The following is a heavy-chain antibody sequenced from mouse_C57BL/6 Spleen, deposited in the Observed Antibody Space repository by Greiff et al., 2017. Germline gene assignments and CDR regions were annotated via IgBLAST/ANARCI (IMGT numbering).Heavy chain of an antibody. CDR2: INPNNGGT. V-gene: IGHV1-22*01. D-gene: IGHD2-4*01. CDR3: SRAGVHYDVDAMDY. J-gene: IGHJ4*01. Sequence: EVLLQQSGPELVKPGASVKMSCKASGYTFPDYNMHWVKQSQGKSLEWIGDINPNNGGTSYTKKLKGKVTLTVNKTSSTAYMELRSLTSEDSAVYYCSRAGVHYDVDAMDYWGQGTSVTVSS. CDR1: GYTFPDYN.